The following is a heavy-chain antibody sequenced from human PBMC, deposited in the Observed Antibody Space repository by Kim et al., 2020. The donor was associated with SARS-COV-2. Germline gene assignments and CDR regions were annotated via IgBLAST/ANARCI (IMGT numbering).Heavy chain of an antibody. CDR3: ARDQRWNDASPDAFDI. Sequence: SETLSLTCTVSGGSISSYYWSWIRQPPGKGLEWIGYIYYSGSTNYNPSLKSRVTISVDTSKNQFSLKLSSVTAADTAVYYCARDQRWNDASPDAFDIWGQGTMVTVSS. V-gene: IGHV4-59*13. J-gene: IGHJ3*02. D-gene: IGHD1-1*01. CDR1: GGSISSYY. CDR2: IYYSGST.